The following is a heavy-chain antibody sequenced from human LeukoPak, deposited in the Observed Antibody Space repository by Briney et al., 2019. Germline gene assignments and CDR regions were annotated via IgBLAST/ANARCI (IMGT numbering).Heavy chain of an antibody. Sequence: ASVKVSRMASGYTFTGYYMHWVRQAPGQGLEWMGWINPNSGGTNYAQKFQGRVTMTRDTSISTAYMELSRLRSDDTAVYYCARLSGIVAAVSYWGQGTLVTVSS. J-gene: IGHJ4*02. CDR1: GYTFTGYY. CDR2: INPNSGGT. V-gene: IGHV1-2*02. CDR3: ARLSGIVAAVSY. D-gene: IGHD6-13*01.